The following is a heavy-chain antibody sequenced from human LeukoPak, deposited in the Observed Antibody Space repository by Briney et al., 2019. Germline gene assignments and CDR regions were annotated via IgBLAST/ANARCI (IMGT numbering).Heavy chain of an antibody. CDR2: IIPIFGTA. CDR1: GGTFSSYA. CDR3: SREISSSWYESAFDI. V-gene: IGHV1-69*05. J-gene: IGHJ3*02. Sequence: SVKVSCKASGGTFSSYAISRVRQAPGQGLEWMGRIIPIFGTANYAQKFQGRVTITTDESTSTAYMELSSLRSEDTAVYYCSREISSSWYESAFDIWGQGTMVTVSS. D-gene: IGHD6-13*01.